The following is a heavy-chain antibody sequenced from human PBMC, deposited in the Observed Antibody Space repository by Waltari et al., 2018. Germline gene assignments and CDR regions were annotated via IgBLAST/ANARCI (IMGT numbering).Heavy chain of an antibody. D-gene: IGHD3-3*01. J-gene: IGHJ4*02. CDR1: GYSFTSYW. CDR3: ARHKRGRVEGINY. V-gene: IGHV5-51*01. CDR2: SNPHESET. Sequence: EVQLVQSGAEMKKPGESLNISCEATGYSFTSYWIAWVRQVPGKGLEWMAISNPHESETRYSPSFHGRVTISVDKSIRTAYLHWTTLKASDSGTYYCARHKRGRVEGINYWGQGTLVAVSS.